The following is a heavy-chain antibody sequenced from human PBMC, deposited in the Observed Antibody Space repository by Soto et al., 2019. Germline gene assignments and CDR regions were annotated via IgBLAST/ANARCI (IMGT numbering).Heavy chain of an antibody. Sequence: GESLKISCAASGFTFSSYSMNWVRQAPGKGLEWVSYISSSSSTIYYADSVKGRFTISRDNAKNSLYLQMNSLRDEDTAVYYCARDCITMIGGWCFAFDIWGQGTMVTVSS. V-gene: IGHV3-48*02. CDR3: ARDCITMIGGWCFAFDI. D-gene: IGHD3-22*01. J-gene: IGHJ3*02. CDR1: GFTFSSYS. CDR2: ISSSSSTI.